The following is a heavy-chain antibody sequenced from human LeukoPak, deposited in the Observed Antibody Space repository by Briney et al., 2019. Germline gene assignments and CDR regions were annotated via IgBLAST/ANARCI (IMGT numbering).Heavy chain of an antibody. J-gene: IGHJ4*02. Sequence: GGSLRLSCAASGFPFSSYAVHWVRQAPGKGLEWVAVISYDGSNKYYADSVKGRFTISRDNSKNTLYLQMNSLRAGDTAVYYCAKDRRYIYGYIDYWGQGTLVTVSS. CDR3: AKDRRYIYGYIDY. CDR1: GFPFSSYA. CDR2: ISYDGSNK. V-gene: IGHV3-30*18. D-gene: IGHD5-18*01.